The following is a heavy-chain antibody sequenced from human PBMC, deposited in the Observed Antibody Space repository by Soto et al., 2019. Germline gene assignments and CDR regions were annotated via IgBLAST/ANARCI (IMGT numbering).Heavy chain of an antibody. CDR1: GCTFSSNG. D-gene: IGHD3-22*01. Sequence: LRGPCTAFGCTFSSNGIRLVRQAPGKGLEWVAGISYDGSNKYYADSVKGRFTISRDNSKNTLYLQMNSLRAEDTAAYYCEKDPVTMIVVVTLDYWGQGTLVTVYS. CDR2: ISYDGSNK. J-gene: IGHJ4*02. CDR3: EKDPVTMIVVVTLDY. V-gene: IGHV3-30*18.